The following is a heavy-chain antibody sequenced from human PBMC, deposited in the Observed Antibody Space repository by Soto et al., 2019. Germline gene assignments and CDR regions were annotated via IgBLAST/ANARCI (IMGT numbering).Heavy chain of an antibody. D-gene: IGHD3-10*01. J-gene: IGHJ5*02. V-gene: IGHV4-59*01. CDR3: ARAGTTMVRGVISGWFDP. CDR1: GGSFSPNY. CDR2: IYYDGTA. Sequence: SETLSLTCTVSGGSFSPNYWSWIRQPPGKGLEWVGYIYYDGTARHNPSLKSRVTISLETSRSQFSLKLSSVTAADTAVYYCARAGTTMVRGVISGWFDPWGQGTLVTVSS.